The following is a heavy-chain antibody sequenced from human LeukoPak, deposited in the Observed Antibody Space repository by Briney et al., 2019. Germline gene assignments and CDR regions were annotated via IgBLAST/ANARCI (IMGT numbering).Heavy chain of an antibody. CDR1: GGSTSSGDYY. D-gene: IGHD3-22*01. Sequence: SETLSLTCTVSGGSTSSGDYYWSWIRQPPGKGLEWIGYIYYSGNTYYNPSLKSRVTISVDTSKNQFSLNLSSVTAADTAVYYCARDHSSGYYYVRNWGQGTLVTVSS. CDR3: ARDHSSGYYYVRN. CDR2: IYYSGNT. J-gene: IGHJ4*02. V-gene: IGHV4-30-4*08.